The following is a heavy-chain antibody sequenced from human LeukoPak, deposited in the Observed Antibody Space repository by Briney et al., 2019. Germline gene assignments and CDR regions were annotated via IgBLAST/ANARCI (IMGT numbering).Heavy chain of an antibody. J-gene: IGHJ4*02. Sequence: PGGPLGLSCAASGFTFSSYGMSWVRQAPGKGLEWVSGISGGGGSTYYADSVKGRFTISGDNSKNTLYLQMNSLRAEDTAVYYCAKDSRAPATAINWGQGTLVTVSS. D-gene: IGHD2-2*01. CDR1: GFTFSSYG. CDR2: ISGGGGST. CDR3: AKDSRAPATAIN. V-gene: IGHV3-23*01.